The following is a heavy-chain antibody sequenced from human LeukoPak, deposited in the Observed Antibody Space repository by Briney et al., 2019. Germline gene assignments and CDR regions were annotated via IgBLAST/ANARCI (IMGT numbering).Heavy chain of an antibody. V-gene: IGHV3-7*05. Sequence: QPGGSLRLSCEASGFTFSSYRMSWVRQAPGKGLEWVANIKQDGSEKYYVGSVKGRFTISRDNAKSALYLQMNSLRAEDTAVYYCASLLWKYLETSGFDYWGQGTLVTVSS. CDR1: GFTFSSYR. D-gene: IGHD2-15*01. CDR3: ASLLWKYLETSGFDY. CDR2: IKQDGSEK. J-gene: IGHJ4*02.